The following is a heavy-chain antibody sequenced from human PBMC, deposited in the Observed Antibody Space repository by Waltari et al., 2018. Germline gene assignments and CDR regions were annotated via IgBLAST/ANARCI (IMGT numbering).Heavy chain of an antibody. CDR1: GFTVSSNY. V-gene: IGHV3-53*01. CDR3: ARAPMLTGGYFDY. D-gene: IGHD3-9*01. J-gene: IGHJ4*02. CDR2: IYSGGST. Sequence: EVQLVESGGGLIQPGGSLRLSCAASGFTVSSNYMSWVRQAPGKGLEWVSVIYSGGSTNYADSVKGRFTIARDNSKNTLYLQMNSLRAEDTAVYYCARAPMLTGGYFDYWGQGTLVTVSS.